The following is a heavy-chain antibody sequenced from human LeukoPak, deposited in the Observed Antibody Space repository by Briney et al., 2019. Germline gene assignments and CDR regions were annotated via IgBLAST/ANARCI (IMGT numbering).Heavy chain of an antibody. CDR2: ISGSGGHT. D-gene: IGHD5-24*01. Sequence: GGSLRLSCAASGITFNSHAMSWVRQAPGKGLEWVSLISGSGGHTYYGDSVKGRFTISRDNSKNTLYLQMNSLRADDTAVYYCAKGGVATMRDGYNYYYSYMEVWGRGTTVTVSS. V-gene: IGHV3-23*01. CDR3: AKGGVATMRDGYNYYYSYMEV. J-gene: IGHJ6*03. CDR1: GITFNSHA.